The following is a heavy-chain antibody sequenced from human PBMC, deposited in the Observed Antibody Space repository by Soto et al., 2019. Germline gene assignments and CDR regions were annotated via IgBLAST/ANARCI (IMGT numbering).Heavy chain of an antibody. CDR1: GGTFSSSA. D-gene: IGHD3-3*02. J-gene: IGHJ6*02. V-gene: IGHV1-69*12. CDR3: ARDNGRPQLGGNYYYITDV. CDR2: IIPLFRTP. Sequence: QVQLVHSGAEVKEPGSSVKVSCQASGGTFSSSALSWVRQAPGQGLEWMGGIIPLFRTPDYAQKFQGRVTITADESTSATYMELSSLRSEDTAIYYCARDNGRPQLGGNYYYITDVWGQGTTITVSS.